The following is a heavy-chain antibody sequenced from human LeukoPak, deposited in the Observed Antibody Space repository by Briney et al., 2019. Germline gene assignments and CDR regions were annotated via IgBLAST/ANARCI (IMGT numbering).Heavy chain of an antibody. CDR2: INPNSGGT. CDR1: GYTFTGYY. J-gene: IGHJ4*02. CDR3: ARGGDSSGYHPPDY. Sequence: GASVKVSCKASGYTFTGYYMHWVRQAPGQGLEWVRWINPNSGGTNYAQKFQGRVTMTRDTSISTAYMELSRLRTDDTAVYYCARGGDSSGYHPPDYWGQGTLVTVSS. V-gene: IGHV1-2*02. D-gene: IGHD3-22*01.